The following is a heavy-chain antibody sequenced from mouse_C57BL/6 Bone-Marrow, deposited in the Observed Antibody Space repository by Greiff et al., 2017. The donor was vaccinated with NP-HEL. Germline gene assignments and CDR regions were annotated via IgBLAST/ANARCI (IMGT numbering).Heavy chain of an antibody. CDR3: ARKGYDYTWFAY. V-gene: IGHV1-81*01. CDR1: GYTFTSYG. J-gene: IGHJ3*01. CDR2: IYPRSGNT. Sequence: QVQLKESGAELARPGASVKLSCKASGYTFTSYGISWVKQRTGQGLEWIGEIYPRSGNTYYNEKFKGKATLTADKSSSPAYMELRSLTSEDSAVYFCARKGYDYTWFAYWGQGTLVTVSA. D-gene: IGHD2-4*01.